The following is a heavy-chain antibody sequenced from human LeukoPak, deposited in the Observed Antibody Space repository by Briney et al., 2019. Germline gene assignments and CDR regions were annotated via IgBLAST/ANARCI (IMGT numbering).Heavy chain of an antibody. V-gene: IGHV5-51*01. Sequence: GESLNISCKGSGYSFTSYWIGWVRQMPGKGLEWMGIIYPGDSDTRYSPSFQGQVTISADKSISTAYLQWSSLKASDTAMYYCAGAYYGSGSYPPYNWFDPWGQGTLVAVSS. CDR3: AGAYYGSGSYPPYNWFDP. CDR1: GYSFTSYW. J-gene: IGHJ5*02. CDR2: IYPGDSDT. D-gene: IGHD3-10*01.